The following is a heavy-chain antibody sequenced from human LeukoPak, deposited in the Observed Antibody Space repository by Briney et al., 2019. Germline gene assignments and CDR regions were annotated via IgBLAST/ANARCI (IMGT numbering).Heavy chain of an antibody. Sequence: GGSLRLSCAASGFTFSSYAMSWIRQAPGKGLEWIAAIGGSGGTTYYADSVKGRFTISRDNSKNTLSLQMNSLRAEDTAVYYCAKQQGSGWAFDIWGQGTMVTVSS. CDR2: IGGSGGTT. CDR1: GFTFSSYA. D-gene: IGHD6-19*01. CDR3: AKQQGSGWAFDI. J-gene: IGHJ3*02. V-gene: IGHV3-23*01.